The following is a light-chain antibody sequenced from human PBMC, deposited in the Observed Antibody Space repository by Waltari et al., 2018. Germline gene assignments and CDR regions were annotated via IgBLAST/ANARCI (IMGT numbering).Light chain of an antibody. CDR1: SPNIGRQL. CDR2: RSD. J-gene: IGLJ3*02. CDR3: AAWDDSLHGHWV. V-gene: IGLV1-44*01. Sequence: QSVLTQPPSASGTPGQRVTISCSGSSPNIGRQLVNWYQKFPGKAPKRLIYRSDQRPSGVPDRFSGSKSGTSASLAINGLQSEDEAAYYCAAWDDSLHGHWVFGGGTKVTVL.